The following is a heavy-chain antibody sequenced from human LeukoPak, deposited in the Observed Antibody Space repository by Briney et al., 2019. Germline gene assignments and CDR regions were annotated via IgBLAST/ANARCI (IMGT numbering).Heavy chain of an antibody. CDR2: ISGSGGST. CDR3: AKDLYRAAAGTALDY. Sequence: PGGSLRLSCAASGFTFSSYAMSWVRQAPGKGLEWVSAISGSGGSTYYADSVKGRFTISRDNPKNTLYLQMNSLRAEDTAVYYCAKDLYRAAAGTALDYWGQGTLVTVSS. D-gene: IGHD6-13*01. CDR1: GFTFSSYA. J-gene: IGHJ4*02. V-gene: IGHV3-23*01.